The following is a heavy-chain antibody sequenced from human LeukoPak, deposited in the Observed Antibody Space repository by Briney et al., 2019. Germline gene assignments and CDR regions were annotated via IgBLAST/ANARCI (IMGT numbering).Heavy chain of an antibody. V-gene: IGHV1-2*02. Sequence: AASVKVSCKASEYTFTDYYIQWMRQAPGQGLEWMGWINANGGGTKYAQKLQGRVTMTRDTSINTAYMELSRLRSDDTAVYYCARLREGLYHFDYWGQGTLVTVSS. J-gene: IGHJ4*02. CDR3: ARLREGLYHFDY. CDR1: EYTFTDYY. CDR2: INANGGGT. D-gene: IGHD3-16*02.